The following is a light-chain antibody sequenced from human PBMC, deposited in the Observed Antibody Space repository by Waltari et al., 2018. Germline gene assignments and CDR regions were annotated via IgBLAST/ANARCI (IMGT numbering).Light chain of an antibody. CDR2: NAS. Sequence: DIQMTQSPSTLSASVGASFTISCRASQRVSNWLAWYQQKPGKAPKLLTYNASTLESGVPSRFSGSGSGTEFTLTISSLQPDDFATYYCQQYNSYSLLTFGGGTKVEIK. CDR1: QRVSNW. CDR3: QQYNSYSLLT. J-gene: IGKJ4*01. V-gene: IGKV1-5*03.